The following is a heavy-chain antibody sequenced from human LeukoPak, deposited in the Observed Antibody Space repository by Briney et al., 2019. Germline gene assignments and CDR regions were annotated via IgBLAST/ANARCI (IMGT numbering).Heavy chain of an antibody. CDR3: ARRIQLWSWWFDP. CDR1: GXSISSYY. V-gene: IGHV4-59*01. CDR2: IYYSGST. J-gene: IGHJ5*02. Sequence: SETLSLTCTVSGXSISSYYWSWIRQPPGKGLEWIGYIYYSGSTNYNPSLKSRVTISVDTSKNQFSLKLSSVTAADTAVYYCARRIQLWSWWFDPWGQGTPVTVSS. D-gene: IGHD5-18*01.